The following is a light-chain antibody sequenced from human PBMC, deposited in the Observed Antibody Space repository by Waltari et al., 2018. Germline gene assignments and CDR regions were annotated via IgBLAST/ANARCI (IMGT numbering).Light chain of an antibody. Sequence: DVVMTQSPLSLPVTLGQPASISCKSSQSLVHSDGNTYLNWFQQRPGQSPRRLIYKVSYRVSGVPDRFSGSGSGTGVTLKVSRGEADDVGSDYCMQGTHWPRTFDQGTKVEIK. CDR3: MQGTHWPRT. CDR2: KVS. CDR1: QSLVHSDGNTY. J-gene: IGKJ1*01. V-gene: IGKV2-30*02.